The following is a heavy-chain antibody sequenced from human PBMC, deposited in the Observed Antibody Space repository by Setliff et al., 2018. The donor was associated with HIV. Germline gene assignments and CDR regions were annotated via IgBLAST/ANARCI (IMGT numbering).Heavy chain of an antibody. CDR3: ARFYDSGASYSDDAFDI. J-gene: IGHJ3*02. D-gene: IGHD3-22*01. CDR2: INTHSGNP. Sequence: ASVKVSCKASGYAFASYGLNWVRQAPGQGLEWMGWINTHSGNPTYAQAFTGRFVFSLDTSVSTAYLQISSLRAEDTVVYYCARFYDSGASYSDDAFDIWGQGTMVTVSS. CDR1: GYAFASYG. V-gene: IGHV7-4-1*02.